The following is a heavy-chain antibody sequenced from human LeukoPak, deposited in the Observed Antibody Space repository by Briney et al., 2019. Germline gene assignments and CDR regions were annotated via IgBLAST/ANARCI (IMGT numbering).Heavy chain of an antibody. CDR3: AKDVRVTMIVVVYDY. CDR2: INGGGGST. V-gene: IGHV3-23*01. Sequence: GGSLRRSCEGSGVTVSSSHMEWVRQAPGMGLEWLSAINGGGGSTYHAVSGKGRFTISRDNSKNMLYLQMNSLRAEDTAVYYCAKDVRVTMIVVVYDYWGQGTLVTVSS. J-gene: IGHJ4*02. D-gene: IGHD3-22*01. CDR1: GVTVSSSH.